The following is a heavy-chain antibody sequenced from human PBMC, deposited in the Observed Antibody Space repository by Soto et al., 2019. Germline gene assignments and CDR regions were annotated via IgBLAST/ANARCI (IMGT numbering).Heavy chain of an antibody. CDR1: GGSISSSSYY. J-gene: IGHJ5*02. CDR2: IYYSGST. D-gene: IGHD6-13*01. CDR3: ARRRYSSSWNNNWFDP. V-gene: IGHV4-39*01. Sequence: SETLSLTCTVSGGSISSSSYYWGWIRQPPGKGLEWIGSIYYSGSTYYNPSLKSRVTISVDTSKKQFSLKLSSVTAADTAVYYCARRRYSSSWNNNWFDPWGQGTLVTVSS.